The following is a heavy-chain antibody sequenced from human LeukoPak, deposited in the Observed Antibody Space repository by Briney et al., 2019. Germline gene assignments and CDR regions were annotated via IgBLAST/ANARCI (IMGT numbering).Heavy chain of an antibody. CDR1: GFTFSSYS. D-gene: IGHD5-24*01. CDR3: TRVGYIDEGIDY. CDR2: ISSSSYI. J-gene: IGHJ4*02. V-gene: IGHV3-21*01. Sequence: GGSLRLSCAASGFTFSSYSMNWVRQAPGKGLEWVSSISSSSYIYYADSVKGRFTISRDNAKNSLYLQMNSLRAEDTAIYYCTRVGYIDEGIDYWGQGTLVTVSS.